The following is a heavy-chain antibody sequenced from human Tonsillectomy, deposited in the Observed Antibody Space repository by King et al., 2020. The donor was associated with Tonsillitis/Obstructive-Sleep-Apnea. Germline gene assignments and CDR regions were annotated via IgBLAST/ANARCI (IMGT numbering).Heavy chain of an antibody. Sequence: VQLQQWGAGLLKPSETLSLTCAVYGGSLSGYYWSWIRQPPGKGLEWIGEINHSGSTNYNPSLKSRVSISVDTSKNQFSLKLGSVTAADTAVYYCARTDIVVVPAASGAYYYMDVWGKGTTVTVSS. CDR2: INHSGST. CDR1: GGSLSGYY. V-gene: IGHV4-34*01. CDR3: ARTDIVVVPAASGAYYYMDV. J-gene: IGHJ6*03. D-gene: IGHD2-2*01.